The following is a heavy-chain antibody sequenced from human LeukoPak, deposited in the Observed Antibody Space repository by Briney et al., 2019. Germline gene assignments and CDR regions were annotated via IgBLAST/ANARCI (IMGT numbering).Heavy chain of an antibody. CDR1: GFTFSSYA. CDR3: AISRSTYYYGSGNSMDV. V-gene: IGHV3-23*01. Sequence: GGSLRLSCVASGFTFSSYAMSWVRQAPGKGLEWVSAISGSGGSTYYADSVKGRFTISRDNSKNTLYLQMNSLRAEDTAVYYCAISRSTYYYGSGNSMDVWGQGTTVTVSS. J-gene: IGHJ6*02. D-gene: IGHD3-10*01. CDR2: ISGSGGST.